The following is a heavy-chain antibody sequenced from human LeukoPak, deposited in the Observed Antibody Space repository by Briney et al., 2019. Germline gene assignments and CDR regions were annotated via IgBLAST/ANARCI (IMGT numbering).Heavy chain of an antibody. D-gene: IGHD3-22*01. CDR2: IYHSGST. J-gene: IGHJ6*03. Sequence: SETLSLTCAVSGYSISSGYYWGWIRQPPGKGLEWVGSIYHSGSTYYNPSLKSRVTISVDTSKNQFSLKLSSVTAADTAVYYCARLISGSSGYCHYYYYYYYMDVWGKGTTVTVSS. CDR3: ARLISGSSGYCHYYYYYYYMDV. V-gene: IGHV4-38-2*01. CDR1: GYSISSGYY.